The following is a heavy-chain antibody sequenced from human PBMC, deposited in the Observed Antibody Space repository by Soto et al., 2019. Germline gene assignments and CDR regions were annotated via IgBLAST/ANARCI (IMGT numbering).Heavy chain of an antibody. V-gene: IGHV3-23*01. D-gene: IGHD3-22*01. CDR3: AKGSRDSSGYYPDDAFDI. Sequence: PGGSLRLSCAASGFTFSSYAMSWVRQAPGKGLEWVSAISGSGGSTYYADSVKGRFTISRDNSKNTLYLQMNSLRAEDTAVYYCAKGSRDSSGYYPDDAFDIWGQGTMVTVSS. J-gene: IGHJ3*02. CDR2: ISGSGGST. CDR1: GFTFSSYA.